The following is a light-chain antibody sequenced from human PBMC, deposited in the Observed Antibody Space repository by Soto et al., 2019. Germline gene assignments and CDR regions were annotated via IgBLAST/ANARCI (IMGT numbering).Light chain of an antibody. J-gene: IGKJ5*01. CDR1: QSISTDY. CDR2: GAS. Sequence: EIVLTQSPGTLSLSPGERATLSCRASQSISTDYLAWYQQNPGQPPRLLIYGASSRPTGIPDRFSGSGSGTDFTLTISRLQPEDFAVYYCQQYASSPTFGQGTRLEIK. V-gene: IGKV3-20*01. CDR3: QQYASSPT.